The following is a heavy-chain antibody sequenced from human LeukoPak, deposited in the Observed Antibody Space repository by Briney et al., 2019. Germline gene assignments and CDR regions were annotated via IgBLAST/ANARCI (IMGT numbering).Heavy chain of an antibody. D-gene: IGHD5-12*01. CDR3: ARVIVATQEWFDP. CDR1: GGSVGSGAYH. CDR2: IYHSGRT. V-gene: IGHV4-30-2*01. J-gene: IGHJ5*02. Sequence: PSETLSLTCTVSGGSVGSGAYHWSWIRQPPGKGLEWIGNIYHSGRTYYSPSLKSRVTISVDRSKNQFYLKLTSVTAADTAVYFCARVIVATQEWFDPWGQGTLVTVSS.